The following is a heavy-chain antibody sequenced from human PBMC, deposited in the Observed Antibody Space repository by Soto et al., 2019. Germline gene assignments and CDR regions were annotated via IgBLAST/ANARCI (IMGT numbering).Heavy chain of an antibody. D-gene: IGHD4-17*01. J-gene: IGHJ4*02. CDR3: ARERSASTVTSLHFDY. CDR1: GFTFRSYG. Sequence: PGGSLRLSCAASGFTFRSYGMHWVRQAPGKGLEWVAVIWYDGSNKYYADSVKGRFTISRDNSKNTLYLQMNSLRAEDTAVYYCARERSASTVTSLHFDYWRRGTLVNASS. CDR2: IWYDGSNK. V-gene: IGHV3-33*01.